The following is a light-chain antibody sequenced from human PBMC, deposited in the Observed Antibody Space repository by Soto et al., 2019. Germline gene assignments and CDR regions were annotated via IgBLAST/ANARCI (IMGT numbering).Light chain of an antibody. V-gene: IGKV1-5*01. Sequence: DIQMTQSPSTLSGSVLDRVTITFLASQTISSWLAWYQQKPGQAPRLLIYGASKRATGIPDRFSGSGSGTEFTLTISRLEPEDFAIFYCQQHDTSLTWTFGQGTKVDIK. CDR1: QTISSW. J-gene: IGKJ1*01. CDR3: QQHDTSLTWT. CDR2: GAS.